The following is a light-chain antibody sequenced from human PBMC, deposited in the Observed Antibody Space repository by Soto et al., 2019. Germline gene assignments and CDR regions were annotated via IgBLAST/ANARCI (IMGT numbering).Light chain of an antibody. V-gene: IGKV3-20*01. CDR1: QSVSSSY. Sequence: EIVLTQSPGTLSLSPGXRATLSCRASQSVSSSYLAWYQQKPGQAPRLLIYGASSRATGIPDRFSGSGSGTDFTLTISRLEPEDFAVYYCQQYGSSPYTFGQGTKLEIK. CDR3: QQYGSSPYT. CDR2: GAS. J-gene: IGKJ2*01.